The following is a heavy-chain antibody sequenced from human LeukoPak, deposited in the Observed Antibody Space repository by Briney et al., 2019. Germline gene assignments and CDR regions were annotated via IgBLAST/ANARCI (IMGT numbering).Heavy chain of an antibody. J-gene: IGHJ4*02. CDR3: ARTYYYDTKIDY. V-gene: IGHV1-3*01. Sequence: GGSLRLSCAASGYTFTSYAMHWVRQAPGQRLEWMGWINAGNGNTKYSQKFQGRVTITRDTSASTAYMELSSLRSEDTAVYYCARTYYYDTKIDYWGQGTLVTVSS. CDR2: INAGNGNT. CDR1: GYTFTSYA. D-gene: IGHD3-22*01.